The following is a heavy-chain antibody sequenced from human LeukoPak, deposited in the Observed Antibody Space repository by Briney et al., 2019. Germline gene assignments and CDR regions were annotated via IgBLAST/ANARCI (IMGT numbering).Heavy chain of an antibody. D-gene: IGHD1-26*01. CDR2: ISNSAVG. CDR3: AKEEIVGAIRVLDY. Sequence: QPGGSLRLSCAASGFTFSNYAMSWVRQAPGKGLEWVSAISNSAVGYYADSVKGRFTISRDNSKNTLDLQMNNLRGEDTAVYYCAKEEIVGAIRVLDYWGQGSLVTVSS. CDR1: GFTFSNYA. J-gene: IGHJ4*02. V-gene: IGHV3-23*01.